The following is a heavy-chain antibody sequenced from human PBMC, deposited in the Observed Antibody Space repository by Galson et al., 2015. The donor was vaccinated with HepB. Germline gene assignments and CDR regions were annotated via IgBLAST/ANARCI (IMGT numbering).Heavy chain of an antibody. V-gene: IGHV4-61*02. CDR2: IYTSGST. J-gene: IGHJ4*02. D-gene: IGHD3-16*02. CDR3: ARGRYDYVWGSYRDFDY. CDR1: GGSISSGSYY. Sequence: LSLTCTVSGGSISSGSYYWSWIRQPAGKGLEWIGRIYTSGSTNYNPSHKSRVTMSVVTSKNQFSLKLSSVTAADTAVYYCARGRYDYVWGSYRDFDYWGQGTLVTVSS.